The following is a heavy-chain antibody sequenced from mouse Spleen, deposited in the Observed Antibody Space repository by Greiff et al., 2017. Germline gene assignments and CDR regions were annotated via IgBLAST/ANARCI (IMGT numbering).Heavy chain of an antibody. V-gene: IGHV2-2*01. J-gene: IGHJ3*01. Sequence: VQLQQSGPGLVQPSQSLSITCTVSGFSLTSYGVHWVRQSPGKGLEWLGVIWSGGSTDYNAAFISRLSISKDNSKSQVFFKMYSLQADDTAIYYCARRGGGYDQAWFAYWGQGTLVTVSA. CDR3: ARRGGGYDQAWFAY. D-gene: IGHD2-2*01. CDR1: GFSLTSYG. CDR2: IWSGGST.